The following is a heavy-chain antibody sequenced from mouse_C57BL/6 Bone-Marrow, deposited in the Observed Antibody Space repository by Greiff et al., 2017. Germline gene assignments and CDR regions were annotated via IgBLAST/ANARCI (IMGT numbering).Heavy chain of an antibody. D-gene: IGHD2-1*01. V-gene: IGHV3-5*01. CDR1: GISITTGNYR. Sequence: DVMLVESGPGLVKPSQTVFLTCTVTGISITTGNYRWSWIRQFPGNKLEWIGYIYYSGTITYNPSLTSRTTITRDTPKNQFFLEMNSLTAEDTATYYCAREGNYWYFDVWGTGTTVTVSS. J-gene: IGHJ1*03. CDR3: AREGNYWYFDV. CDR2: IYYSGTI.